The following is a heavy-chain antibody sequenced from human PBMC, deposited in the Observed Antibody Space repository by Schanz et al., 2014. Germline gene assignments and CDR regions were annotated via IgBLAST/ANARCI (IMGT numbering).Heavy chain of an antibody. CDR3: AIRYGDRAL. V-gene: IGHV1-18*01. D-gene: IGHD4-17*01. J-gene: IGHJ4*02. CDR1: GYTFTSYG. CDR2: ISAYNGHT. Sequence: QGQLVQSGAEVKKPGASVKVSCKASGYTFTSYGITWVRQAPGQGLEWMGWISAYNGHTTYAQKFQGRVPMTRNTSLKTAYMEMTDLKFEDGGLCYCAIRYGDRALWGQGTLIAVSS.